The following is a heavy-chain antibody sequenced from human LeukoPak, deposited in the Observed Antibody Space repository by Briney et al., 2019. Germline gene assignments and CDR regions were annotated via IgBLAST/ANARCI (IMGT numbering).Heavy chain of an antibody. CDR3: ARKQEIAGSMDV. CDR1: GFTFSSYD. J-gene: IGHJ6*02. CDR2: IGTAGDT. V-gene: IGHV3-13*01. D-gene: IGHD2-15*01. Sequence: GGSLRLSCAASGFTFSSYDMHWVRQATGKGLEWVSAIGTAGDTSYPGSVKGRFTISRENANNSLYLQMNSLRDGDTDAYYCARKQEIAGSMDVWGQGTTVTVSS.